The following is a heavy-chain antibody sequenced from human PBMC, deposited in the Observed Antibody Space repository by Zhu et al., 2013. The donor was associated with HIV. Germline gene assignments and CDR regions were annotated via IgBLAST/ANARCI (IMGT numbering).Heavy chain of an antibody. V-gene: IGHV1-8*01. CDR3: ARAKAYSSSWYRYYYGMDV. J-gene: IGHJ6*02. CDR2: MNPNSGNT. CDR1: GYTFTSYD. D-gene: IGHD6-13*01. Sequence: QVQLVQSGAEVKKPGASVKVSCKASGYTFTSYDINWVRQATGQGLEWMGWMNPNSGNTGYAQKFQGRVTMTRNTSISTAYMELSSLRSEDTAVYYCARAKAYSSSWYRYYYGMDVWGQGDHGSPSP.